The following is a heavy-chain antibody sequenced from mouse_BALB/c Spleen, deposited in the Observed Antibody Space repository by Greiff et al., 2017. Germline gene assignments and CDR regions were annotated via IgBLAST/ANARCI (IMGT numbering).Heavy chain of an antibody. Sequence: VMLVESGAELVKPGASVKLSCKTSGYTFTSYWIQWVKQRPGQGLGWIGEIFPGTGTTYYNEKFKGKATLTIDTSSSTAYMQLSSLTSEDSAVYFCARRNGGTSWFAYWGQGTLVTVSA. J-gene: IGHJ3*01. CDR3: ARRNGGTSWFAY. CDR1: GYTFTSYW. CDR2: IFPGTGTT. D-gene: IGHD5-1*01. V-gene: IGHV1S132*01.